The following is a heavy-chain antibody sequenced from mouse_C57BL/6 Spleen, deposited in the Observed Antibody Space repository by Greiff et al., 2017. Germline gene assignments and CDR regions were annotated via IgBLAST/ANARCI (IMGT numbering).Heavy chain of an antibody. CDR3: AREVFNLDLDY. V-gene: IGHV1-72*01. D-gene: IGHD4-1*02. CDR2: IDPYSGGT. Sequence: QVQLQQPGAELVKPGASVKLSCKASGYTFTSYWMHWVKQRPGRGLEWIGRIDPYSGGTKYNEKFKSKATLTVDKPSSTAYMPLSSLTSEDSAVYYCAREVFNLDLDYWGQGTTLTVSS. CDR1: GYTFTSYW. J-gene: IGHJ2*01.